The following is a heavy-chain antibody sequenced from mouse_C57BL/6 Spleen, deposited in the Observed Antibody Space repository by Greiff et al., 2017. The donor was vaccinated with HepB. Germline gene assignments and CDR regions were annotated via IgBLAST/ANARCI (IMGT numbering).Heavy chain of an antibody. CDR1: GFTFSSYG. Sequence: EVQVVESGGDLVKPGGSLKLSCAASGFTFSSYGMYWVRQTPDKRLEWVATISSGGSYTYYPDSVKGRFTISRDNAKNTLYLQMSSLKSEDTAMYYCASPDYDYDQGFAYWGQGTPVTVSA. V-gene: IGHV5-6*01. CDR3: ASPDYDYDQGFAY. D-gene: IGHD2-4*01. CDR2: ISSGGSYT. J-gene: IGHJ3*01.